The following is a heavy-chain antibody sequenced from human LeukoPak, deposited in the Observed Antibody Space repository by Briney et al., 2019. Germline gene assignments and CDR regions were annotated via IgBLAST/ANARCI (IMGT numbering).Heavy chain of an antibody. D-gene: IGHD3-22*01. CDR2: FDPEDGET. Sequence: ASVKVSCKVSGYTLTELSMHRVRRAPGKGLEWMGGFDPEDGETIYAQKFQGRVTMTEDTSTDTAYMELGSLRSEDTAVYYCATLVVIDVYFDYWGQGTLVTVSS. J-gene: IGHJ4*02. CDR1: GYTLTELS. V-gene: IGHV1-24*01. CDR3: ATLVVIDVYFDY.